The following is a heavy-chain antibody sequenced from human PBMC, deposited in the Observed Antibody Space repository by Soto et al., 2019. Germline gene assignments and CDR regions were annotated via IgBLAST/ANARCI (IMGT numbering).Heavy chain of an antibody. Sequence: QVQLVESGGGVVQPGRSLRLSCAASGFTFSRNAMHWVRQAPGKGLEWVAVISYDGTNKYYADSLKGRVTISRDNYKNTFYLQINSLRPEDMAVYYCARDRRPEVTVNFDYWGQGTLVTVSS. CDR2: ISYDGTNK. J-gene: IGHJ4*02. V-gene: IGHV3-30-3*01. CDR3: ARDRRPEVTVNFDY. D-gene: IGHD1-20*01. CDR1: GFTFSRNA.